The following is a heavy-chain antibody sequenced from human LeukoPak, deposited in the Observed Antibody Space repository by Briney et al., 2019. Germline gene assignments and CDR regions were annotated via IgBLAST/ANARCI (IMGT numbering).Heavy chain of an antibody. Sequence: PSETLSLSCTVSGGSISTYWTWIGQPPGKGLEWIGYIYYTGATSYNPSLKSRVIISVDTSKKQFSLKLTSVTAADTAVYYCARYGGSGWVIDNWGQGTLATVSS. CDR1: GGSISTY. CDR3: ARYGGSGWVIDN. CDR2: IYYTGAT. D-gene: IGHD6-19*01. J-gene: IGHJ4*02. V-gene: IGHV4-59*08.